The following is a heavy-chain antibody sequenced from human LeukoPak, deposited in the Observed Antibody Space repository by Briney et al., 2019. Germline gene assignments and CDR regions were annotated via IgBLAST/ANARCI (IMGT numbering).Heavy chain of an antibody. J-gene: IGHJ4*02. D-gene: IGHD6-19*01. Sequence: ASVKVSCKASGYSFTDFYMHWVRQAPGQGLEWMGWMNPNSGNTGYAQKFQGRVTMTRNTSISTAYMELSSLRSEDTAVYYCARLYSSGWYDGDYWGQGTLVTVSS. CDR1: GYSFTDFY. CDR2: MNPNSGNT. V-gene: IGHV1-8*02. CDR3: ARLYSSGWYDGDY.